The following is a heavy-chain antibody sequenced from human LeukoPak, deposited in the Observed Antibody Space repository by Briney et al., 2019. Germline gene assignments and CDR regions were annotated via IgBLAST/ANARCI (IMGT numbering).Heavy chain of an antibody. CDR3: ARHGLMVRGVIISYFDY. CDR1: GGSISSSSYY. J-gene: IGHJ4*02. CDR2: IYYSGST. V-gene: IGHV4-39*01. Sequence: SETLSLTCTVSGGSISSSSYYWGLIRQPPGKGLEWIGSIYYSGSTYYNPSLKSRVTISVDTSKNQFSLKLSSVTAADTAVYYCARHGLMVRGVIISYFDYWGQGTLVTVSS. D-gene: IGHD3-10*01.